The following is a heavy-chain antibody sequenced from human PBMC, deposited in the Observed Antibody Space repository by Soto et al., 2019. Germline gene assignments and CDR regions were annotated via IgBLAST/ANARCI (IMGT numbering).Heavy chain of an antibody. D-gene: IGHD3-3*01. CDR3: TRNRVGPLTIFDY. CDR1: GFTFSGSA. V-gene: IGHV3-73*01. CDR2: IRSKANSYAT. Sequence: GSLRLSCAASGFTFSGSAMHWVRQASGKGLEWVGRIRSKANSYATAYAASVKGRFTISRDDSKNTAYLQMNSLKTEDTAVYYCTRNRVGPLTIFDYWGQGTLVTVS. J-gene: IGHJ4*02.